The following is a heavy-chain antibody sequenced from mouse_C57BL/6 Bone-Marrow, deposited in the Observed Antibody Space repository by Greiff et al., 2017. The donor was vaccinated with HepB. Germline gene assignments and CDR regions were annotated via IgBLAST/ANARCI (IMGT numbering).Heavy chain of an antibody. Sequence: QVTLKESGPGILQPSQTLSLTCSFSGFSLSTFGMGVGWIRQPSGKGLEWLAHIWWDDDKYYNPALKSRLTISKDTSKKQVFLKIANVDTADTATYYCARTYYGSSSYWYFDVWGTGTTVTVSS. J-gene: IGHJ1*03. D-gene: IGHD1-1*01. V-gene: IGHV8-8*01. CDR3: ARTYYGSSSYWYFDV. CDR1: GFSLSTFGMG. CDR2: IWWDDDK.